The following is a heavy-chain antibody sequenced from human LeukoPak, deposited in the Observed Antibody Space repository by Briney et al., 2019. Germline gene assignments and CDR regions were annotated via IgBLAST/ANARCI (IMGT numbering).Heavy chain of an antibody. J-gene: IGHJ5*02. Sequence: ASVKVSCKASGYTFTSYAMHWVRQAPGQRLEWMGWINAGNGNTKYSQKFQGRVTITRDTSASTAYMELSSLRSEDTAAYYCARDRRVAVAANWFDPWGQGTLVTVSS. V-gene: IGHV1-3*01. CDR3: ARDRRVAVAANWFDP. CDR2: INAGNGNT. D-gene: IGHD6-19*01. CDR1: GYTFTSYA.